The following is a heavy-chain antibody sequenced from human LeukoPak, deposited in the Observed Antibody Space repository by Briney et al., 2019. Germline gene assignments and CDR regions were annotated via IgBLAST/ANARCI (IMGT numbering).Heavy chain of an antibody. J-gene: IGHJ6*04. V-gene: IGHV3-7*01. CDR3: ATTLTALSSVY. Sequence: PGGSLRLSCAASGFTINNYWMHWVRQAPGKGLEWVANINEDGSEKNFVDSVKGRFTISRDNAKDSLYLQMNSLRSEESAVYYCATTLTALSSVYWGRGTTVTVSS. CDR2: INEDGSEK. D-gene: IGHD2-21*02. CDR1: GFTINNYW.